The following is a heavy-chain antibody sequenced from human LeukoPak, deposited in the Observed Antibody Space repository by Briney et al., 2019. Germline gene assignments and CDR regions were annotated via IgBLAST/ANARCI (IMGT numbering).Heavy chain of an antibody. V-gene: IGHV4-34*01. D-gene: IGHD3-9*01. J-gene: IGHJ4*02. Sequence: PSETLSLTCAVYGGSFSGYYWSWIRQPPGKGLEWIGEINHSGSTNYNPSLKSRVTISGDTSRNQFSLKLSSVTAADTAVYYCARRRDYDILTGSHRGYYFDYWGQGTLVTVSS. CDR3: ARRRDYDILTGSHRGYYFDY. CDR2: INHSGST. CDR1: GGSFSGYY.